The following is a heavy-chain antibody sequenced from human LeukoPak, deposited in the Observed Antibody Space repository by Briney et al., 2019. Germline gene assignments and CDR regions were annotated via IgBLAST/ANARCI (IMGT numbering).Heavy chain of an antibody. Sequence: GGSLRLSCAASGFTFSNYGMSWVRQAPGKGLEWVSAISGSGATYYAGSVKGRFTISRDNSKNTAYLQMSSLRDEDTALYYCTKGGQDCSPTTCYYDWGQGTLVTVSS. CDR3: TKGGQDCSPTTCYYD. J-gene: IGHJ4*02. CDR2: ISGSGAT. V-gene: IGHV3-23*01. CDR1: GFTFSNYG. D-gene: IGHD2-2*01.